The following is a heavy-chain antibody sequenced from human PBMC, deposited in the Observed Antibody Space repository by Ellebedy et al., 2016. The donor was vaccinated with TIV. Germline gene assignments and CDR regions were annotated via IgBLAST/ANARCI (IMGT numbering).Heavy chain of an antibody. V-gene: IGHV4-34*11. Sequence: SETLSLXXAVYGGSFSGYYWSWIRQPPGKGLEWIGYIYYSGSTNYNPSLKSRVAMSVDTSNNQFSLKLSSVTAADTAVYYCARGTTLDYWGQGTLVTVSS. CDR1: GGSFSGYY. D-gene: IGHD4-11*01. CDR2: IYYSGST. CDR3: ARGTTLDY. J-gene: IGHJ4*02.